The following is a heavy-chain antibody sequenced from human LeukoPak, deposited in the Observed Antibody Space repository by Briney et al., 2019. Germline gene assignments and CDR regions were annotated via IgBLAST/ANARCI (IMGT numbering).Heavy chain of an antibody. D-gene: IGHD4-23*01. CDR1: GFTFSNYW. CDR3: ARDYGGNRRAFDI. V-gene: IGHV3-74*01. CDR2: ISNDGTST. Sequence: GGSLRLSCAASGFTFSNYWIHWVRQAPGKGLVWLSRISNDGTSTIYADSVRGRFTISRDNAKNTLFLQMNSLRVEDTAVYFCARDYGGNRRAFDIWGQGTMVTVSS. J-gene: IGHJ3*02.